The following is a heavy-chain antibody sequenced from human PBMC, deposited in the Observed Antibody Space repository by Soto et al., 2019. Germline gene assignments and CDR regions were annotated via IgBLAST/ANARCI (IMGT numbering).Heavy chain of an antibody. CDR1: GFTFSSYG. V-gene: IGHV3-33*01. Sequence: GGSLRLSCAASGFTFSSYGMHWVRQAPGKGLEWVAVIWYDGSNKYYADSVKGRFTISRDNSKNTLYLQMNSPRAEDTAVYYCAREDGDYTTFDYWGQGTLVTVSS. J-gene: IGHJ4*02. CDR2: IWYDGSNK. D-gene: IGHD4-17*01. CDR3: AREDGDYTTFDY.